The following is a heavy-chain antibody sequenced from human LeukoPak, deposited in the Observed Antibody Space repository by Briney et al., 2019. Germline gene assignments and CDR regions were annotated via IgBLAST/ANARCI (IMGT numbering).Heavy chain of an antibody. CDR3: ARRGDCGGDCYHN. CDR1: GGSFSGYY. CDR2: INHSGST. V-gene: IGHV4-34*01. Sequence: SETLSLTCAVYGGSFSGYYWSWIRQPPGKGLEWIGEINHSGSTNYNPSLKSRVTISVDTSKNQFSLKLSSVTAADTAVYYCARRGDCGGDCYHNWGQGTLVTVSS. D-gene: IGHD2-21*02. J-gene: IGHJ4*02.